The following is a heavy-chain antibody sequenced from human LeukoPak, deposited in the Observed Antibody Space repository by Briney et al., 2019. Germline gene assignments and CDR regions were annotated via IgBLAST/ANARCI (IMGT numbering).Heavy chain of an antibody. J-gene: IGHJ4*02. CDR2: IYHSGST. CDR3: ARGHCTNGVCSGDFDY. Sequence: SETLSLTCAVSGGSISSSNWWSWVRQPPGKGLEWIGEIYHSGSTNYNPSLKSRVTISVDKSKNQFSLKPSSVTAADTAVYYCARGHCTNGVCSGDFDYWGQGTLVTVSS. D-gene: IGHD2-8*01. CDR1: GGSISSSNW. V-gene: IGHV4-4*02.